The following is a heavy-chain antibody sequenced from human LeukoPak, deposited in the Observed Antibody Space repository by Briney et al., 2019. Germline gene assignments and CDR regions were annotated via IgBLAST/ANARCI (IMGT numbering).Heavy chain of an antibody. D-gene: IGHD4-17*01. J-gene: IGHJ4*02. CDR2: IKSKTDGGTT. CDR1: RFQFSSYA. V-gene: IGHV3-15*01. Sequence: GGSLRLSCVASRFQFSSYAMSWVRQAPGKGLEWVGRIKSKTDGGTTDYAAPVKGRFTISRDDSKNTLYLQMNSLKTEDTAVYYCTSTSLSTTVTTSADYWGQGTLVTVSS. CDR3: TSTSLSTTVTTSADY.